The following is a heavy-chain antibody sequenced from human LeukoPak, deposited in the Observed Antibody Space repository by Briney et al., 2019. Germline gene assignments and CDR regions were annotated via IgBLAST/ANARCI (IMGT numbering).Heavy chain of an antibody. V-gene: IGHV3-48*04. CDR1: GFTFSSYA. D-gene: IGHD3-10*01. Sequence: GGSLRLSCAASGFTFSSYAMSWVRQAPGKGLEWVSYISSSGSTIYYADSVKGRFTISRDNAKNSLYLQMNSLRAEDTAVYYCATGAMYYYGSGSYGPFKHWGQGTLVTVSS. CDR3: ATGAMYYYGSGSYGPFKH. CDR2: ISSSGSTI. J-gene: IGHJ1*01.